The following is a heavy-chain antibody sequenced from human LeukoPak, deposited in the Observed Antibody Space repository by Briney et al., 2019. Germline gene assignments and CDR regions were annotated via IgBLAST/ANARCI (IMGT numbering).Heavy chain of an antibody. CDR3: ASRPDDYGDYVWVY. Sequence: ASVKVSCKASGGTFSSYAISWVRQAPGQGLEWMGGIIPIFGTANYAQKFQGRVTITADESTSTAYMGLSSLRSEDTAVYYCASRPDDYGDYVWVYWGQGTLVTVSS. CDR2: IIPIFGTA. J-gene: IGHJ4*02. CDR1: GGTFSSYA. D-gene: IGHD4-17*01. V-gene: IGHV1-69*13.